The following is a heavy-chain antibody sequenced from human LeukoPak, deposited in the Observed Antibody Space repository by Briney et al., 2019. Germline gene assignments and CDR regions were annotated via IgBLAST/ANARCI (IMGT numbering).Heavy chain of an antibody. J-gene: IGHJ4*02. V-gene: IGHV1-24*01. Sequence: GASVTVSCKVSGWTLTELSMHWVRQAPGKGVAGMGGFDPEDGETIYAQKFQGRVTMTVDTSTDTAYMELSSLRSEDTAVYYCATGTYGSGSYYNFMSDYWGQGTLVTVSS. D-gene: IGHD3-10*01. CDR2: FDPEDGET. CDR1: GWTLTELS. CDR3: ATGTYGSGSYYNFMSDY.